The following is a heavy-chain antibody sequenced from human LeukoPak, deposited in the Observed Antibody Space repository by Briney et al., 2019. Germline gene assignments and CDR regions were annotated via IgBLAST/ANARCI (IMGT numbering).Heavy chain of an antibody. CDR3: TTARGGGDYFDY. Sequence: GGSLRLSCAASGFTFSNAWMSWVRQAPGKGLEWVGRIKSKTDGGTTDYAAPVKGRFTISRDDSKNTLYLQMNSLKTEDTAVYYCTTARGGGDYFDYWGQGTLVTVSS. CDR2: IKSKTDGGTT. CDR1: GFTFSNAW. J-gene: IGHJ4*02. V-gene: IGHV3-15*01. D-gene: IGHD3-16*01.